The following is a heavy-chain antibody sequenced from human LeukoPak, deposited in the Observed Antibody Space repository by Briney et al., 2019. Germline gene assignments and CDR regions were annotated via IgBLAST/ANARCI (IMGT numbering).Heavy chain of an antibody. Sequence: GGSLRLSCAASGFTFSSYSMNWVRQAPGKGLEWVSSISSSSSYIYYADSVKGRFTISRDNAKNSLYLQMNSLRAEDTALYYCAKCLYGDYPNYFDYWGQGTLVTVSS. CDR1: GFTFSSYS. J-gene: IGHJ4*02. CDR3: AKCLYGDYPNYFDY. V-gene: IGHV3-21*04. D-gene: IGHD4-17*01. CDR2: ISSSSSYI.